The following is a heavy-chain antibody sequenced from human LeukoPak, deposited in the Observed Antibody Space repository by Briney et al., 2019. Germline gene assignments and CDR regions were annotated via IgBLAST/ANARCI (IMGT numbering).Heavy chain of an antibody. J-gene: IGHJ4*02. D-gene: IGHD2-8*02. Sequence: GGSLRLSCAASGFPFTSGFTFSDYYMSWIRQAPGKGLEWVSYISSTSTYTNYADSVKGRFTISRDNANNSLYLQMNSLRAEDTAIYYCARGGTGAFDYWGRGTLVTVSS. CDR3: ARGGTGAFDY. V-gene: IGHV3-11*06. CDR1: GFPFTSGFTFSDYY. CDR2: ISSTSTYT.